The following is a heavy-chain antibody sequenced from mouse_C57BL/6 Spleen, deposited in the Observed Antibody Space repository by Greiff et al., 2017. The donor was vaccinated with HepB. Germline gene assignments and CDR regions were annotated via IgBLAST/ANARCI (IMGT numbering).Heavy chain of an antibody. Sequence: EVMLVESGGGLVQPKGSLKLSCAASGFSFNTYAMNWVRQAPGKGLEWVARIRSKSNNYATYYADSVKDRFTISRDDSESMLYLQMNNLKTEDTAMYYCVRQYGNYFDYWGQGTTLTVSS. CDR2: IRSKSNNYAT. J-gene: IGHJ2*01. D-gene: IGHD2-1*01. CDR1: GFSFNTYA. CDR3: VRQYGNYFDY. V-gene: IGHV10-1*01.